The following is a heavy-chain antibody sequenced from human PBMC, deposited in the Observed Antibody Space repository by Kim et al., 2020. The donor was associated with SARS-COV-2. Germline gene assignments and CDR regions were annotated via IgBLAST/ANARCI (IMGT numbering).Heavy chain of an antibody. Sequence: YHPSLKRRVTISVDTSKNQFSLKLSSVTAADTAVYYCARHWTDILTGFDPWGQGTLVTVSS. V-gene: IGHV4-39*01. J-gene: IGHJ5*02. CDR3: ARHWTDILTGFDP. D-gene: IGHD3-9*01.